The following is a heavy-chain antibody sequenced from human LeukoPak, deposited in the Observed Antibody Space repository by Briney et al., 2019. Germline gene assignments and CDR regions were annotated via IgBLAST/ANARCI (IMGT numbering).Heavy chain of an antibody. V-gene: IGHV3-33*01. D-gene: IGHD6-13*01. CDR1: GFTFSSYG. CDR3: ARDGAAAGLDAFDI. CDR2: IWYDGSNK. Sequence: GGSLRLSCAASGFTFSSYGMHWVRQAPGKGLEWVAVIWYDGSNKYYADSVKGRFTISRDNSKNTLYLQMNSLRAEDTAVYYCARDGAAAGLDAFDIWGQGTMVTVSS. J-gene: IGHJ3*02.